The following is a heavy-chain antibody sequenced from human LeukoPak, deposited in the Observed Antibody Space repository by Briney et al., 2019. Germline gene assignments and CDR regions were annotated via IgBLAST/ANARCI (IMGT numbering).Heavy chain of an antibody. Sequence: GGSLRLSCAASGLTFSSYAMSWVRQAPGKGLEWVSAISGSVGSTYYADSVKGRFTISRDNSKNTLYLQMNSLRAENTAVYYCAKVRTAARIFDYWGQGTLATASS. CDR3: AKVRTAARIFDY. J-gene: IGHJ4*02. CDR1: GLTFSSYA. V-gene: IGHV3-23*01. D-gene: IGHD6-6*01. CDR2: ISGSVGST.